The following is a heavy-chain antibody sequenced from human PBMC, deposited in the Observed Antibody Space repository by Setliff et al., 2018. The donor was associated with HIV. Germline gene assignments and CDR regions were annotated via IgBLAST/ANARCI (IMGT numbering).Heavy chain of an antibody. J-gene: IGHJ6*03. CDR3: VKARVDGDFYYYYYMDV. D-gene: IGHD4-17*01. CDR2: ISSNGGST. CDR1: GFTFSSYA. V-gene: IGHV3-64D*09. Sequence: GRSLRLSCSASGFTFSSYAMHWVRQAPGKGLEYVSAISSNGGSTYYADSVKGRFTISRDNSKNTLYLQMSSLRAEDTAVYYCVKARVDGDFYYYYYMDVWGKGTTVTVSS.